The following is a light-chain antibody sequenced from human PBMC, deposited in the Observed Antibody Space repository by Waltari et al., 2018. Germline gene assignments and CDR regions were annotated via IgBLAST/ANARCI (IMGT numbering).Light chain of an antibody. V-gene: IGKV4-1*01. CDR2: SAS. J-gene: IGKJ1*01. Sequence: VMTQSPDSLAVSLGERATINCKSSHSLLDTSSNKNFLGWYQQKPGQPPKLLIYSASTRESGVPDRFRGSGSGTDFTLTITTLQAEDVAVYYCQQYYTTPPWTFGQGTKVEIK. CDR1: HSLLDTSSNKNF. CDR3: QQYYTTPPWT.